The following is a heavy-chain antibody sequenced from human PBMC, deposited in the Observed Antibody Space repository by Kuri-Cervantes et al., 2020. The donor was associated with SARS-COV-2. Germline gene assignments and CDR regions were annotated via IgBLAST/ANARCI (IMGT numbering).Heavy chain of an antibody. D-gene: IGHD4-17*01. J-gene: IGHJ3*02. Sequence: LSLTCAVYGGSFSGYYWSWIRQAPGKGLEWVSYISSSGSTIYYADSVKGRFTISRDNAENSLYLQMNSLRAEDTAVYYCTTYGFHDGFDIWGQGTMVTVSS. CDR2: ISSSGSTI. CDR3: TTYGFHDGFDI. V-gene: IGHV3-11*04. CDR1: GGSFSGYY.